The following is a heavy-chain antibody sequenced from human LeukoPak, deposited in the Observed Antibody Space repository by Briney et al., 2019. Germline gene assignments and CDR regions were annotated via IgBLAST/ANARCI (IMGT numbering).Heavy chain of an antibody. CDR1: GFTFSSYW. J-gene: IGHJ1*01. CDR2: INSDGSST. CDR3: ARGDRMTIFGVVLKARYIQH. D-gene: IGHD3-3*01. V-gene: IGHV3-74*01. Sequence: GGPLRLSCAASGFTFSSYWMHWVRQAPGKGLVWVSRINSDGSSTSYADSVKGRFTISRDNAKNTLHLQMNSLIAEDTAVYYCARGDRMTIFGVVLKARYIQHWGQGTLVTVSS.